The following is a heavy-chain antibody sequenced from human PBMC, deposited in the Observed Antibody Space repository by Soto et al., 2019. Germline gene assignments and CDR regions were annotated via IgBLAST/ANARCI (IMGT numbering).Heavy chain of an antibody. D-gene: IGHD2-15*01. Sequence: GESLKISCQGGGYDFTTFWIGWVRQMPGKGLEWMGIIYPGDSDTRYSPSFQGQVTISADKSISTAYLQWSSLKASDTAMYYCARRGEGYCSGGSCYSGFGYYYYGMDVWGQGTTVTVSS. J-gene: IGHJ6*02. V-gene: IGHV5-51*01. CDR3: ARRGEGYCSGGSCYSGFGYYYYGMDV. CDR1: GYDFTTFW. CDR2: IYPGDSDT.